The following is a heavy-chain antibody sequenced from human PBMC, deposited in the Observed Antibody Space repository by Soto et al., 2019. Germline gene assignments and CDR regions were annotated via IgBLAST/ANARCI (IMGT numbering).Heavy chain of an antibody. CDR3: ARVGYDFWSGYFGYGMDV. D-gene: IGHD3-3*01. J-gene: IGHJ6*02. V-gene: IGHV4-59*01. Sequence: SETLSLTCTVSGGSISSYYWSWIWQPPGKGLEWIGYIYYSGSTNYNPSLKSRVTISVDTSKNQFSLKLSSVTAADTAVYYCARVGYDFWSGYFGYGMDVWGQGTTVTVSS. CDR1: GGSISSYY. CDR2: IYYSGST.